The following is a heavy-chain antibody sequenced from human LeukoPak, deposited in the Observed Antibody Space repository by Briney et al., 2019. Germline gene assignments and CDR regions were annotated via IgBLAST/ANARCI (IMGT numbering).Heavy chain of an antibody. CDR2: ISGSGGST. CDR1: GFTFSDYY. CDR3: AKSRIAVADPDAFDI. J-gene: IGHJ3*02. V-gene: IGHV3-23*01. D-gene: IGHD6-19*01. Sequence: GRSLRLSCAASGFTFSDYYMSWLRQAPGKGLEWVSAISGSGGSTYYADSVKGRFTISRVNSKNTLYLQMNSLRAEDTAVYYCAKSRIAVADPDAFDIWGQGTMVTVSS.